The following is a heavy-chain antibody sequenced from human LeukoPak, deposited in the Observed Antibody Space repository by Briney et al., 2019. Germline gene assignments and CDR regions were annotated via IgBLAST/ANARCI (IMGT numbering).Heavy chain of an antibody. D-gene: IGHD3-10*01. Sequence: ASVKVSCKASGYTFTGYYMHWVRQAPGQGLEWMRWINPNSGGTNYAQKFQGWVTMTRDTSISTAYMELSRLRSDDTAVYYCARDLSSPLAGYYYGSGSTWFDPWGQGTLVTVSS. CDR1: GYTFTGYY. CDR3: ARDLSSPLAGYYYGSGSTWFDP. V-gene: IGHV1-2*04. J-gene: IGHJ5*02. CDR2: INPNSGGT.